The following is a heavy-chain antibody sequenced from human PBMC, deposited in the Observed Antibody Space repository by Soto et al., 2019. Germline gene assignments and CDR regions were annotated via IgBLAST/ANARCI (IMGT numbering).Heavy chain of an antibody. CDR3: SSSSRYSTAV. V-gene: IGHV4-39*01. J-gene: IGHJ6*02. CDR2: MYGIGTT. Sequence: QLQLRESGPGLGKPSETLSLTCTVSGGSIASSFYWGWIRQPPGKGLEWIGSMYGIGTTYYNPSLKGRATIAADSSKNPSLLNLPSLTAADTAVYYSSSSSRYSTAVWGQGATVTVSS. CDR1: GGSIASSFY. D-gene: IGHD2-2*01.